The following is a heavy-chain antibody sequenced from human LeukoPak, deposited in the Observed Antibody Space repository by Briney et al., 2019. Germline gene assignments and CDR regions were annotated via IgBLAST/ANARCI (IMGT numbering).Heavy chain of an antibody. J-gene: IGHJ4*02. Sequence: ASVKVSCKASGYTFTNYAISWVRQAPGQGLEWMGWISGYNDNTSYAQKVQGRVTMTTDTSTSTAYMELRSLRSDDTAVYYCARDSYDSSGNYLDYWGQGTLVTVSS. CDR1: GYTFTNYA. D-gene: IGHD3-22*01. CDR3: ARDSYDSSGNYLDY. V-gene: IGHV1-18*01. CDR2: ISGYNDNT.